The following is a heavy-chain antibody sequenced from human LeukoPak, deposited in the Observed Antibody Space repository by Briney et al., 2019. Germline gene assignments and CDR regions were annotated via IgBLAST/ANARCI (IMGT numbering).Heavy chain of an antibody. CDR1: GFTFSSYA. D-gene: IGHD3-3*01. V-gene: IGHV3-23*01. CDR2: ISGSGGST. CDR3: AKQPYYDFWSGYYHRAEYFQH. J-gene: IGHJ1*01. Sequence: PGGSLRLSCAASGFTFSSYAMSWVRQAPGKGLEWVSAISGSGGSTYYADSVEGRFTISRDNSKNTLYLQMNSLRAEDTAVYYCAKQPYYDFWSGYYHRAEYFQHWGQGTLVTVSS.